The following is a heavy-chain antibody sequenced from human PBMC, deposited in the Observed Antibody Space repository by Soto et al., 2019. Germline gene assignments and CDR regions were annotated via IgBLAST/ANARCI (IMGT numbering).Heavy chain of an antibody. Sequence: GGSLRLSCAASGFTYTRYSMNWVRQAPGKGLEWVSSISSTTNYIYYGDSMKGRFTISRDNAKNSLYLEMNSLRAEDTAVYYCARESEDLTSNFDYWGQGTMVTVSA. CDR2: ISSTTNYI. J-gene: IGHJ4*02. CDR3: ARESEDLTSNFDY. V-gene: IGHV3-21*06. CDR1: GFTYTRYS.